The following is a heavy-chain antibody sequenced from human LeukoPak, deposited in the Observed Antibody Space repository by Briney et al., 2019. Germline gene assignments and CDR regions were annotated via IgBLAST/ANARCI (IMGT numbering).Heavy chain of an antibody. CDR3: ARDISGYYDSSGYSFDY. D-gene: IGHD3-22*01. Sequence: GGSLRLSCAASGFTFRNYWMHWVRQAPGKGLEWVSCISSSSSYIYYADSVKGRFTISRDNAKNSLYLQMNSPRAEDTAVYYCARDISGYYDSSGYSFDYWGQGTLVTVSS. J-gene: IGHJ4*02. V-gene: IGHV3-21*01. CDR2: ISSSSSYI. CDR1: GFTFRNYW.